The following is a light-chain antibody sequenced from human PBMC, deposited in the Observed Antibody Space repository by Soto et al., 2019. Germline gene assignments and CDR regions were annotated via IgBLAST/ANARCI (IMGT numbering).Light chain of an antibody. V-gene: IGKV1-6*01. Sequence: IQMTQSPSTLSASVGDRVTITCRASQSISSWVAWYQQKPGKAPKLLIYAASTLQSGVPSRFSGSGSGTGFTLTISSLQHEDCANYYCLQDYTYPWTLGQGTKVDSK. CDR3: LQDYTYPWT. J-gene: IGKJ1*01. CDR1: QSISSW. CDR2: AAS.